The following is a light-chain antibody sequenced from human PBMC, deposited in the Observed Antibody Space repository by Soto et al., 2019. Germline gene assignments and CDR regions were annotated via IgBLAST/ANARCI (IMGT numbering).Light chain of an antibody. V-gene: IGLV2-14*01. CDR3: ASFRSGTILV. CDR2: EVN. Sequence: QSALTQPASVSGSPGQSVTISCTVPRSDIGDSKFISWYQHSPGKAPRLLIYEVNNRPSGVSKRFSGSKAGNTASLTISGLLDDDEADYFCASFRSGTILVFGSGTKVTVL. J-gene: IGLJ1*01. CDR1: RSDIGDSKF.